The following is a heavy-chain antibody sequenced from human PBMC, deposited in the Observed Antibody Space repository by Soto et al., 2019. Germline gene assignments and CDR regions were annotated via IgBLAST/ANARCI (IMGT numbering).Heavy chain of an antibody. CDR3: ATVRGAGSSYDY. J-gene: IGHJ4*02. CDR1: GYTFTGYY. CDR2: INPNSGGT. D-gene: IGHD5-18*01. V-gene: IGHV1-2*04. Sequence: ASVKVSCKSSGYTFTGYYMHWVRQAPGQGLEWMGWINPNSGGTNYAQKFQGWVTMTRDTSISTAYMELSRLRSDDTAVYYCATVRGAGSSYDYWGQGTLVPVSP.